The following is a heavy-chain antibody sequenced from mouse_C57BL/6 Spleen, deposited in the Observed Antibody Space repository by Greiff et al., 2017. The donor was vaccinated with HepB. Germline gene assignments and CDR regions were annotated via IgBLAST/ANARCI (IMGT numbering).Heavy chain of an antibody. V-gene: IGHV14-4*01. J-gene: IGHJ1*03. CDR1: GFNIKDDY. CDR2: IDPENGDT. D-gene: IGHD4-1*01. CDR3: TKLGSYWYFDV. Sequence: EVHLVESGAELVRPGASVKLSCTASGFNIKDDYMHRVKQRPEQGLEWIGWIDPENGDTEFASKFQGKATITADTSSNTAYLQLSSLTSEDTAVYYCTKLGSYWYFDVWGTGTTVTVSS.